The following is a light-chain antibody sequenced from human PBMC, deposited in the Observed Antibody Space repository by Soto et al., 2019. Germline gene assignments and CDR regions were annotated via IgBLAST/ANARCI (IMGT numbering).Light chain of an antibody. V-gene: IGLV2-14*03. Sequence: QSALTQPASVSGSPGQSITISCTGTSSDVGAYGYVSWYQQHPDKAPKLMIYEVSNRPSGVSNRFSGSKSVNTATLTISGLQAEDEADYYCSSYTSSSTRVFGTGTRSPS. CDR2: EVS. J-gene: IGLJ1*01. CDR1: SSDVGAYGY. CDR3: SSYTSSSTRV.